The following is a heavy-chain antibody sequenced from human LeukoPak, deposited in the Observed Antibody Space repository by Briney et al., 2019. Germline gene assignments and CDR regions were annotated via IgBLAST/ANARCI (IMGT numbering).Heavy chain of an antibody. D-gene: IGHD6-19*01. CDR2: ISWNSGSI. CDR1: GFTFDDYA. CDR3: ARGYTVATFDY. J-gene: IGHJ4*02. Sequence: GGSLRLSCAASGFTFDDYAMHWVRQGPGKGLEWVSGISWNSGSIGYADSVKGRFTISRDNAKNSLYLQMNSLRAEDTAVYYCARGYTVATFDYWGREPWSPSPQ. V-gene: IGHV3-9*01.